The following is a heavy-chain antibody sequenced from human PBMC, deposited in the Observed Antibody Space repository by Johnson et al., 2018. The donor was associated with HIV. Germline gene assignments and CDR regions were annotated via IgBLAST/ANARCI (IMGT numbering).Heavy chain of an antibody. CDR2: IYSGGST. V-gene: IGHV3-53*01. CDR3: ARDCGVNYGWDAFDI. J-gene: IGHJ3*02. CDR1: GFTVSSNY. D-gene: IGHD4-17*01. Sequence: VQLVESGGGLIQPGGSLRLSCAASGFTVSSNYMSWVRQAPGKGLEWVSVIYSGGSTYYADSVKGRFTISRDNSKNTLNLQMNRLRVEDTAVYYCARDCGVNYGWDAFDIWGQGTMVTVSS.